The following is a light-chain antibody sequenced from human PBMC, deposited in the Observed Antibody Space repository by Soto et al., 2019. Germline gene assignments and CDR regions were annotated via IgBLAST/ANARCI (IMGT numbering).Light chain of an antibody. CDR1: QGLTNA. CDR2: KAS. Sequence: DIQMTQSPSTLPASVGDRVIITCRASQGLTNALVWYQQKPGKAPNLLIYKASNLASGVPLRFSGSGSGTEFTLTISSLQPEDFATYYCQQHISYPTTFGQGTKVEIK. J-gene: IGKJ1*01. CDR3: QQHISYPTT. V-gene: IGKV1-5*03.